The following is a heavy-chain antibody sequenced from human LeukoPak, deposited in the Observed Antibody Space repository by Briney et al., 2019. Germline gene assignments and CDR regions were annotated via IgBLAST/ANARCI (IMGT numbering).Heavy chain of an antibody. J-gene: IGHJ4*02. D-gene: IGHD6-19*01. CDR2: INPNSGGT. V-gene: IGHV1-2*06. CDR1: GYTFTGYY. CDR3: ARDLRQWLILPGY. Sequence: ASVKVSCKASGYTFTGYYMHWVRQAPGQGLEWMGRINPNSGGTNYAQKFQGRVTMTRDTSISTAYMELSRLRSDDAAVYYCARDLRQWLILPGYWGQGTLVTVSS.